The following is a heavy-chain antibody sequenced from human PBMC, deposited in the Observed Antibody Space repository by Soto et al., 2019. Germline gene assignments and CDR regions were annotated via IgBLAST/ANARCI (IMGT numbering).Heavy chain of an antibody. D-gene: IGHD4-17*01. CDR1: GFTFTSSA. J-gene: IGHJ6*02. CDR3: AADPDYGDYDYYYGMDV. CDR2: IVVGSGNT. Sequence: SVKVSCKASGFTFTSSAVQWVRQARGQRLEWIGWIVVGSGNTNYAQKFQERVTITRDMSTSTAYMELSSLRSEDTAVYYFAADPDYGDYDYYYGMDVWGQGTTVTVSS. V-gene: IGHV1-58*01.